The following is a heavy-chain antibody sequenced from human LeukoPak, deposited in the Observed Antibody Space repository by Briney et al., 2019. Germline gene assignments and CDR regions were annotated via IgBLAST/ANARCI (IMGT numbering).Heavy chain of an antibody. D-gene: IGHD3-3*01. CDR2: IYTSGST. V-gene: IGHV4-4*07. CDR3: ARDLRFLDYYYYYMDV. Sequence: PSETLSLTCTVSGGSISSYYWSWIRQPAGKGLEWIGRIYTSGSTNYNPSLKSRVTMSVDTSKNQFSLKLSSVTAADTAVYYCARDLRFLDYYYYYMDVWGKGTTVTVSS. CDR1: GGSISSYY. J-gene: IGHJ6*03.